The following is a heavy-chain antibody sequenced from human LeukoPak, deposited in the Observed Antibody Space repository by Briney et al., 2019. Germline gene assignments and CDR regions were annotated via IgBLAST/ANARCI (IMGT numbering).Heavy chain of an antibody. Sequence: GGSLRLSCAASGFTFSSTVMTWVRQAPGKGLEWVSTISPDGKYIYYADSVKGRFTISRDNAKNSLYLQMNSLRAEDTAVYYCARRRYYDSSGQTRSEYYFDYWGQGTLVTVSS. CDR2: ISPDGKYI. CDR1: GFTFSSTV. D-gene: IGHD3-22*01. CDR3: ARRRYYDSSGQTRSEYYFDY. V-gene: IGHV3-21*01. J-gene: IGHJ4*02.